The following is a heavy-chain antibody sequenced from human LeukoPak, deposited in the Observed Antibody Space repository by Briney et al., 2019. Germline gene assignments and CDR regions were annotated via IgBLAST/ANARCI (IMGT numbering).Heavy chain of an antibody. D-gene: IGHD2-2*01. V-gene: IGHV1-2*02. Sequence: AASVKVSCKASGYTFTSYGISWVRQAPGQGLEWMGWINPNSGGTNYAQKFQGRVTMTRDTSISTAYMELSRLRSDDTAVYYCARARASCFDYWGQGTLVTVSS. J-gene: IGHJ4*02. CDR2: INPNSGGT. CDR1: GYTFTSYG. CDR3: ARARASCFDY.